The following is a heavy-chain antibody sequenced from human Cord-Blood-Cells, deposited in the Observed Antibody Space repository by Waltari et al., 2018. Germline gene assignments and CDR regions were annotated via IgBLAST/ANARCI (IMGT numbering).Heavy chain of an antibody. D-gene: IGHD1-26*01. V-gene: IGHV3-73*01. Sequence: EVQLVESGGGLVPPGGSLKLLCAASGFTFCGSAMPSVRQASGKGLEWVGRIRSKANSYATAYAASVKGRFTISRDDSKNTAYLQMNSLKTEDTAVYYCTTRPPSVVGATDYWGQGTLVTVSS. J-gene: IGHJ4*02. CDR2: IRSKANSYAT. CDR1: GFTFCGSA. CDR3: TTRPPSVVGATDY.